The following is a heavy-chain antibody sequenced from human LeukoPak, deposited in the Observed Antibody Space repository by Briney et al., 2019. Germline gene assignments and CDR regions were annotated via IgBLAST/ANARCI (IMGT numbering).Heavy chain of an antibody. D-gene: IGHD6-13*01. J-gene: IGHJ3*02. CDR3: AKDRGAAAGTPGPFDI. V-gene: IGHV3-33*06. CDR1: GFTFSSYG. CDR2: IWYDGSNK. Sequence: GGSLRLSCAASGFTFSSYGMHWVRQAPGKGLEWVAVIWYDGSNKYYADSVKGRFTISRDNSKNTLYLQMNSLRAEDTAVYYCAKDRGAAAGTPGPFDIWGQGTMVTVSS.